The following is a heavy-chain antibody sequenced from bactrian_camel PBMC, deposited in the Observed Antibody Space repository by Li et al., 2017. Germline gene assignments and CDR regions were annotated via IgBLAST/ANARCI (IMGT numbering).Heavy chain of an antibody. Sequence: HVQLVESGGGSVQAGGSLRLSCAASGYTVSSTRMGWFRRAPGKEREGVACIGRDGITMYSDSVKGRFTISRDNAKSTVYLHMNSLKSEDSAHYYCVTDLFGMGWVVDFAFWGQGTQVTVS. V-gene: IGHV3S53*01. D-gene: IGHD3*01. J-gene: IGHJ6*01. CDR2: IGRDGIT. CDR3: VTDLFGMGWVVDFAF. CDR1: GYTVSSTR.